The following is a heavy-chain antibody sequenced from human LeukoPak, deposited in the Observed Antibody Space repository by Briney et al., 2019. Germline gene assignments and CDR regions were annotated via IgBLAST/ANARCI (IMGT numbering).Heavy chain of an antibody. Sequence: PSETLSLTCAVYGVSFSGYYLSWIRQPPGKGLEWIGEINHSGSTNYNPSLKSRVTISVDTSKNQFSLKLSSVTAADTAVYYCARGTIAAAGRGFDYWGQGTLVTVSS. CDR1: GVSFSGYY. J-gene: IGHJ4*02. D-gene: IGHD6-13*01. V-gene: IGHV4-34*01. CDR3: ARGTIAAAGRGFDY. CDR2: INHSGST.